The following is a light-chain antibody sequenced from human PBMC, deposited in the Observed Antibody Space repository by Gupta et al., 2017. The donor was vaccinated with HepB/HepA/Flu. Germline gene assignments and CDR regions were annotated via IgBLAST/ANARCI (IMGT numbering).Light chain of an antibody. CDR3: QSLDASGRV. J-gene: IGLJ3*02. CDR2: QDK. Sequence: SDELTQPPSVSVSPGQTARITCSGDTLSRQYTYWYQQRPGQARILIIFQDKERPPGIPERFSASSSGTTASLTISDVQAEDADDYFCQSLDASGRVFGGGTKLTVL. CDR1: TLSRQY. V-gene: IGLV3-25*03.